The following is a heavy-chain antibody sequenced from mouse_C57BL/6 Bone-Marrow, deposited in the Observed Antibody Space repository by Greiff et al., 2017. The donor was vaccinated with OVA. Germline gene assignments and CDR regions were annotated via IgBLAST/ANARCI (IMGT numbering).Heavy chain of an antibody. CDR3: AREAY. V-gene: IGHV5-12*01. Sequence: EVHLVESGGGLVQPGGSLKLSCAASGFTFSDYYMYWVRQTPEKRLEWVAYISNGGGSTYYQDTVKGRFTISRDNAKNTLYLQMSRLKSEDTAMYYCAREAYWGQGTLVTVSA. CDR1: GFTFSDYY. J-gene: IGHJ3*01. CDR2: ISNGGGST.